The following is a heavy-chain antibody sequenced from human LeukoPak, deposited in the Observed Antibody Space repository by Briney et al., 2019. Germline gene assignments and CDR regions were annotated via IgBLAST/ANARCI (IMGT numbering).Heavy chain of an antibody. CDR2: IYYSGST. J-gene: IGHJ4*02. Sequence: PSETLSLTCTVSGGSISSSTYYWGWIRQAPGKGLEWIGSIYYSGSTYYNPSLKSRVTISVDTSKNQFSLKLSSVTAADTAVCYCARDRAVAGIGYWGQGTLVTVSS. V-gene: IGHV4-39*07. CDR3: ARDRAVAGIGY. CDR1: GGSISSSTYY. D-gene: IGHD6-19*01.